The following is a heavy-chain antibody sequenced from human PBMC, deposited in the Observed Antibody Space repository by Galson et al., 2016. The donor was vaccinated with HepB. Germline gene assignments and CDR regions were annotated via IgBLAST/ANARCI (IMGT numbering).Heavy chain of an antibody. CDR1: GYSFTSYG. D-gene: IGHD3-16*01. J-gene: IGHJ5*02. CDR2: IGTYDGDT. V-gene: IGHV1-18*01. Sequence: SVKVSCKASGYSFTSYGISWVRQAPGQGLEWMGWIGTYDGDTNLAQNFQGRVTLTTETSTNTAYMELRSLRSDDTAVYYCARDFERLRQMDSFDPWGQGTLVTVSS. CDR3: ARDFERLRQMDSFDP.